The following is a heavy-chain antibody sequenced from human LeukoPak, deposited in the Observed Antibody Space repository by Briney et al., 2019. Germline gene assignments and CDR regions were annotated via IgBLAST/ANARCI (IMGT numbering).Heavy chain of an antibody. CDR3: ARGPATVLRYFDWFQTPHSQYYFDS. J-gene: IGHJ4*02. CDR2: ISAFNGNT. CDR1: GYTFTRYG. Sequence: ASVKVSCKASGYTFTRYGIRWVRQAPGHRLECMGWISAFNGNTHYVQKLQGRVNMTTDTSTSTAYMELRSMRSDATAVYYCARGPATVLRYFDWFQTPHSQYYFDSWGQGTLVTVSS. V-gene: IGHV1-18*01. D-gene: IGHD3-9*01.